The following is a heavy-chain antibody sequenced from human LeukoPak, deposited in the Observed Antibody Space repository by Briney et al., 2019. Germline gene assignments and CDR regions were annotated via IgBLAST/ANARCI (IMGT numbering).Heavy chain of an antibody. D-gene: IGHD2-15*01. J-gene: IGHJ5*02. CDR3: TTDRWYSADH. Sequence: GGSLRLSCTVSGFIFSDSWMAWIRQAPGKGLEWVAIIEKNGSGKNYVNSVKGRFIISRDNAKNSLFLQMDSLKVEDTAIYYCTTDRWYSADHWGQGTLVTVSS. CDR2: IEKNGSGK. V-gene: IGHV3-7*03. CDR1: GFIFSDSW.